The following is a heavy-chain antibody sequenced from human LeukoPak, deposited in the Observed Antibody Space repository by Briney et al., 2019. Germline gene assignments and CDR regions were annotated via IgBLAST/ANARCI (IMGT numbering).Heavy chain of an antibody. Sequence: GGSLRLSCAASGFTFTSYSMNWVRQAPGKGLEWVSITRSSNGHIYYADSVKGRFTNSRDKAKKSLYLQMNSLRAEDTAVYYCARGEGPSTLDYWGQGTLVTVSS. CDR1: GFTFTSYS. J-gene: IGHJ4*02. V-gene: IGHV3-21*01. CDR2: TRSSNGHI. D-gene: IGHD3-3*02. CDR3: ARGEGPSTLDY.